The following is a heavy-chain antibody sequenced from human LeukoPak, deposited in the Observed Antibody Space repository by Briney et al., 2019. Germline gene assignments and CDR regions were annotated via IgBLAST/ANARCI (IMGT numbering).Heavy chain of an antibody. D-gene: IGHD1-26*01. CDR3: ARSGSHDY. CDR2: ISSSSYT. CDR1: GFTFSDAW. Sequence: GGSLRLSCAASGFTFSDAWMSWVRQAPGKGLEWVSYISSSSYTNYADSVKGRFTISRDNAKNSLYLQMNSLRADDTAVYYCARSGSHDYWGQGTLVTVSS. V-gene: IGHV3-11*03. J-gene: IGHJ4*02.